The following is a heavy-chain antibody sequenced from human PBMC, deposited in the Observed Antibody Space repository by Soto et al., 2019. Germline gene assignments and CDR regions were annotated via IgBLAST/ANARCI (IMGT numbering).Heavy chain of an antibody. Sequence: KGLEWIGEINHSGSTNYNPSLKSRVTISVDTSKNQFSLKLSSVTAADTAVYYCARIPRGYSYGFLRLGWDYWGQGTLVTVSS. CDR2: INHSGST. V-gene: IGHV4-34*01. D-gene: IGHD5-18*01. J-gene: IGHJ4*02. CDR3: ARIPRGYSYGFLRLGWDY.